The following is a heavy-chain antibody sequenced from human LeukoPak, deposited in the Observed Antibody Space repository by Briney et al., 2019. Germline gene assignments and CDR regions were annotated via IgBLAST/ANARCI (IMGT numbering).Heavy chain of an antibody. Sequence: GGSLRLSCAASGFPFSSYEMNWVRQAPGKGLEWVSYISNSAIYYADSVEGRFTISRDNAKNSLYLQMNSLRAEDTAVYYCARGHYSNHFDYWGQGTLVTVSS. J-gene: IGHJ4*02. CDR1: GFPFSSYE. CDR3: ARGHYSNHFDY. D-gene: IGHD4-11*01. V-gene: IGHV3-48*03. CDR2: ISNSAI.